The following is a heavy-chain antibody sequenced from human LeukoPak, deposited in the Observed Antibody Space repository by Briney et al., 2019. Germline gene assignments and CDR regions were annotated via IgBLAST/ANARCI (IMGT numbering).Heavy chain of an antibody. CDR3: ARQPANTAAFDI. CDR2: VRDNGDS. Sequence: SETLSLTCTVSGGSINTYYWSWIRQPPGKGLEWIAYVRDNGDSNYNPSLKSRVAISLDTSNNQLSLRLNFVTAADTAIYYCARQPANTAAFDIWGLGTVVRVSS. J-gene: IGHJ3*02. D-gene: IGHD5-18*01. V-gene: IGHV4-59*08. CDR1: GGSINTYY.